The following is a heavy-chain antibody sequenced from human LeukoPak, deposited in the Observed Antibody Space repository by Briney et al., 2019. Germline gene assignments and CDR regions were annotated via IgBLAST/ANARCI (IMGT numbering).Heavy chain of an antibody. CDR2: IIPIFGTA. J-gene: IGHJ6*04. Sequence: EASVKVSCKASGGTFSSYAISWVRQAPGQGLEWMGGIIPIFGTANYAQKFQGRVTITADESTSTAYMELSSLRSEDTAVYYCARDYRSYDILTGYYPSGMDVWGKGTTVTVSS. CDR1: GGTFSSYA. D-gene: IGHD3-9*01. V-gene: IGHV1-69*13. CDR3: ARDYRSYDILTGYYPSGMDV.